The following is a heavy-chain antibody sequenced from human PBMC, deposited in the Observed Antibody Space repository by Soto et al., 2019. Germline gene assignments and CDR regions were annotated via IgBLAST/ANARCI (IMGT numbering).Heavy chain of an antibody. CDR2: INAGNGDT. J-gene: IGHJ4*02. CDR3: ARLPRIGVAVYDF. Sequence: QVQLVQSGSEVKKPGASVRVTCKVSGYTFTYNAIHWVRQAPGQRLEWMGWINAGNGDTKYSQKFQGRVTITTDTSASTAYMELSSLRSEDTAVYFCARLPRIGVAVYDFWGQGTLVTVSS. V-gene: IGHV1-3*01. CDR1: GYTFTYNA. D-gene: IGHD6-19*01.